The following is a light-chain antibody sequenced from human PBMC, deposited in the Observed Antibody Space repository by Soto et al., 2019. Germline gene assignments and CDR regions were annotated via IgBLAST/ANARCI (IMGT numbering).Light chain of an antibody. CDR3: QQLNTLPFT. Sequence: DIQMTQSPSLLSASVGDRVTITCRASHDISTYLAWYQQKPGKAPKLMIYEASTLQSGVPSRFSGSGSGTEFTLTISGLLPEDFATYHCQQLNTLPFTFAQGTRLAIK. CDR1: HDISTY. CDR2: EAS. V-gene: IGKV1-9*01. J-gene: IGKJ5*01.